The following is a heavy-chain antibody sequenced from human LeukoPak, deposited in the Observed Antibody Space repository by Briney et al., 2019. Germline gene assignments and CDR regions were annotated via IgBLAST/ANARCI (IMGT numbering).Heavy chain of an antibody. Sequence: EASVKVSCKASGGTFSSYAISWVRQAPRQGLEWMGGIIPIFGTANFAQKFQGRVTITADESTSTAYMELSSLRSEDTAVYYCARPRYDFWSGYYALYYYGMDVWGQGTTVTVSS. CDR2: IIPIFGTA. CDR3: ARPRYDFWSGYYALYYYGMDV. CDR1: GGTFSSYA. V-gene: IGHV1-69*13. J-gene: IGHJ6*02. D-gene: IGHD3-3*01.